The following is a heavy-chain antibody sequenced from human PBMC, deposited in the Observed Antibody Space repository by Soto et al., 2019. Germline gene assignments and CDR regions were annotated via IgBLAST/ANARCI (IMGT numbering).Heavy chain of an antibody. V-gene: IGHV1-18*01. CDR1: GYTFTSYG. CDR3: ARTRSLRYFDWLPIDY. D-gene: IGHD3-9*01. CDR2: ISAYNGNT. J-gene: IGHJ4*02. Sequence: ASVKVSCQASGYTFTSYGISWVRQAPGQGLEWMGWISAYNGNTNYAQKLQGRVTMTTDTSTSTAYMELRSLRSDDTAVYYCARTRSLRYFDWLPIDYWGQGTLVTVSS.